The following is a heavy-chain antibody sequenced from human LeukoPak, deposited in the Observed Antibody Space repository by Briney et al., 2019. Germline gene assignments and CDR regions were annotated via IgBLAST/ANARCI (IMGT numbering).Heavy chain of an antibody. CDR3: AISGYSYGLDAFDI. Sequence: SETLSLTCTVSGGFISSYYWGWIRQPAGKGLEWIGRIYTSGSTNYNPSLKSRVTMSVDTSKNQLSLKLSSVIAADTAVYYCAISGYSYGLDAFDIWGQGTMVTVSS. D-gene: IGHD5-18*01. J-gene: IGHJ3*02. CDR1: GGFISSYY. CDR2: IYTSGST. V-gene: IGHV4-4*07.